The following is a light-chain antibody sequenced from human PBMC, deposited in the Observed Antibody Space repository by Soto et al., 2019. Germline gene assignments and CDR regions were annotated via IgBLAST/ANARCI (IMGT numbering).Light chain of an antibody. V-gene: IGKV3-15*01. Sequence: EIVMTQSPATLSVSPGERATLSCRASQSVSTNLAWYHQKPGQAPRLLIYGASTRATGIPARFSGSGSGTAFTLTISSLQSEDFAVYYCQQYGRSPTTFGQGTKVEIK. CDR1: QSVSTN. CDR2: GAS. CDR3: QQYGRSPTT. J-gene: IGKJ1*01.